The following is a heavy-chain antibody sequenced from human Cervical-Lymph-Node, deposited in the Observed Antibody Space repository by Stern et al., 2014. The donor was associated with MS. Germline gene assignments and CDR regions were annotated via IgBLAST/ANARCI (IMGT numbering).Heavy chain of an antibody. D-gene: IGHD3-10*01. CDR3: AHRGPMVRGVINYFDY. V-gene: IGHV2-5*02. J-gene: IGHJ4*02. CDR2: IYWDDDK. Sequence: QITLKESGPTLVKPTQTLTLTCTFSGFSLSTSGVGVGWIRQPPGKALEGLALIYWDDDKRYSPSLKSRLTINKDTSKNQVVLTMTNMDPVDTATYYCAHRGPMVRGVINYFDYWGQGTLVTVSS. CDR1: GFSLSTSGVG.